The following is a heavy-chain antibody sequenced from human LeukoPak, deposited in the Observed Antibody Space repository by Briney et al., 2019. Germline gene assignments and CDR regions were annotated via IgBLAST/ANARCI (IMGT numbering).Heavy chain of an antibody. CDR3: AREKVRQSGMDI. CDR1: GYTFTGYY. CDR2: INPNSGGT. Sequence: ASVKVSCKASGYTFTGYYMHWVRQAPGQGLEWMGRINPNSGGTNYAQKFQGRVTMTRDTSISTAYMELSRLRSDDTAVYYCAREKVRQSGMDIWGQGTTVTVSS. V-gene: IGHV1-2*06. J-gene: IGHJ6*02. D-gene: IGHD2-2*01.